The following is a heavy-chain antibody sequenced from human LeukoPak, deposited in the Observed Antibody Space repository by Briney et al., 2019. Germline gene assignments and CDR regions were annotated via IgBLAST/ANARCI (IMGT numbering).Heavy chain of an antibody. CDR1: GFTFSSYA. CDR3: AKVWSGSYLFDY. CDR2: ISGSGGST. D-gene: IGHD1-26*01. J-gene: IGHJ4*02. V-gene: IGHV3-23*01. Sequence: GGSLRLSCAASGFTFSSYAMSWVRQAPGKGLEWVSAISGSGGSTDYADSVKGRFTISRDNSKNTLYLQMNNLRAEDTAVYYCAKVWSGSYLFDYWGQGTLVTVSS.